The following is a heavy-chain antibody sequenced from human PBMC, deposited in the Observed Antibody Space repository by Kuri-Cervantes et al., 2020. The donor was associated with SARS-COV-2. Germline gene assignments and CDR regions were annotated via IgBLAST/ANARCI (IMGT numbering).Heavy chain of an antibody. D-gene: IGHD6-6*01. CDR3: ARDGRYSSSYYYYMDV. Sequence: ASVNVSCKASGYTFTSYGISWVRQAPGQGLEWMGGSSAYNGNTNYAQKLQGRVTMTTDTSTSTAYMELRNLRSDDTAVYYCARDGRYSSSYYYYMDVWGKGTTVTVSS. CDR1: GYTFTSYG. V-gene: IGHV1-18*01. J-gene: IGHJ6*03. CDR2: SSAYNGNT.